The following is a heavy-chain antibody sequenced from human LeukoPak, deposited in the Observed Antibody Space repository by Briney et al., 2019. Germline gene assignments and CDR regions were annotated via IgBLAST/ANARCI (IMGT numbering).Heavy chain of an antibody. CDR2: IFYAGST. J-gene: IGHJ6*02. D-gene: IGHD2/OR15-2a*01. V-gene: IGHV4-28*01. CDR1: GYSISSNHW. CDR3: ARRRDNSYYFGMDV. Sequence: SDTLSLTCAVSGYSISSNHWWGWIRQPPGKGLEWIGYIFYAGSTYYNPSLKSRVTISLDTSKNHFSLKLSSVTATDTAVYYCARRRDNSYYFGMDVWGQGTTVTVSS.